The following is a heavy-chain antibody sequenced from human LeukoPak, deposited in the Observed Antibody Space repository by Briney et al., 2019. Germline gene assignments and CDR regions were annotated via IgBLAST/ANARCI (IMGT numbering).Heavy chain of an antibody. CDR1: GFGFSNYD. CDR3: AKSHRYNDY. CDR2: ITASGSRT. D-gene: IGHD1-1*01. Sequence: PGGSLRLSCAASGFGFSNYDMTWVRQAPGKGLEWVLSITASGSRTYYADSVKGRSTVSRDNSKATLYLQLDSLRAEDTAVYYCAKSHRYNDYWGQGTLVSVSS. V-gene: IGHV3-23*01. J-gene: IGHJ4*02.